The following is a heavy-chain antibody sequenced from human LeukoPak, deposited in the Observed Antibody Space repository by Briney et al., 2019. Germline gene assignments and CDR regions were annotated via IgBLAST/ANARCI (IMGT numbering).Heavy chain of an antibody. CDR3: ARDLFGKYGTLDY. D-gene: IGHD3-16*01. V-gene: IGHV3-21*01. CDR1: GFAFSSYS. J-gene: IGHJ4*02. CDR2: ISSSSSYI. Sequence: PGGSLRLSCAASGFAFSSYSMNWVRQAPGKGLEWVSSISSSSSYIYYADSVKGRFTIPRDNAKNSLYLQTTSLRAEDTAVYYCARDLFGKYGTLDYWGQGTLVTVSS.